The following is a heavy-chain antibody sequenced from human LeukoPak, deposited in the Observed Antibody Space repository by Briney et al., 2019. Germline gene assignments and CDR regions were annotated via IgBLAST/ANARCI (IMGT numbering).Heavy chain of an antibody. J-gene: IGHJ2*01. Sequence: PGGSLRLSCAASGFTFSSYDMHWVRQAPGKGLEWVSAICTAGDTYYPGSVKGRFTISRENAKNSLYLQMNSLRAGDTAVYYCARVGDSSGYYFGPDWYFDLWGRGTLVTVSS. CDR2: ICTAGDT. V-gene: IGHV3-13*01. CDR3: ARVGDSSGYYFGPDWYFDL. D-gene: IGHD3-22*01. CDR1: GFTFSSYD.